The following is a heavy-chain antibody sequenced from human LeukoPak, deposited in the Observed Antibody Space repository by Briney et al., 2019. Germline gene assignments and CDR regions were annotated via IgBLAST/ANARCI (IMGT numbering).Heavy chain of an antibody. CDR3: ARDPVELATTEYDY. D-gene: IGHD5-24*01. CDR2: INPNSGGT. CDR1: GYTFTGYY. V-gene: IGHV1-2*02. J-gene: IGHJ4*02. Sequence: ASVKVSCKASGYTFTGYYMHWVRQAPGQGLEWMGWINPNSGGTNYAQKFQGRVTMTRDTSISTAYMELSRLRSDDTAVYYCARDPVELATTEYDYWGQGTLVIVSS.